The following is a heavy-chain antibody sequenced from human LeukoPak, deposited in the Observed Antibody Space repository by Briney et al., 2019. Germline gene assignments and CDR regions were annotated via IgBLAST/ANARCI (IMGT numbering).Heavy chain of an antibody. CDR2: INHSGST. Sequence: SETLSLTCAVYGGSFSGYYWSWIRQPPGKGLEWIGEINHSGSTNYNPSLKSRVTISVDTSKNQFSLKLSSVIAADTAVYYCARGGKWLRFFDYWGQGTLVTVSS. CDR1: GGSFSGYY. V-gene: IGHV4-34*01. J-gene: IGHJ4*02. D-gene: IGHD5-12*01. CDR3: ARGGKWLRFFDY.